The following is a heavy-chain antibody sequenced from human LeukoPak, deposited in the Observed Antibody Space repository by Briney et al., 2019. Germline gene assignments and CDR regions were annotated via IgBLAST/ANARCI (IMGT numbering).Heavy chain of an antibody. V-gene: IGHV1-2*02. Sequence: ASVKVSCKASGYTFTGYYMHWVRQAPGQGPEWMGWINPNSGGANYAQKFQGRVTMTRDTSISTAYMELSRLRSDDTAVYYCARDCSGGSWGGGCWRGFDYWGQGTLVTVSS. CDR3: ARDCSGGSWGGGCWRGFDY. CDR1: GYTFTGYY. CDR2: INPNSGGA. J-gene: IGHJ4*02. D-gene: IGHD2-15*01.